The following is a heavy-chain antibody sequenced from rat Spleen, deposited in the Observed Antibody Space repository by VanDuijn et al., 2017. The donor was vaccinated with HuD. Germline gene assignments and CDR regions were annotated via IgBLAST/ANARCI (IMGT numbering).Heavy chain of an antibody. J-gene: IGHJ2*01. Sequence: EVKLVESGGGLVQPGNSLTLSCVASGFTFSNYGMHWIRQAPKKGLEWIGMIYYDSSKMYYADTVKGRFTISRDNSKNTLYLEMNSLRSEDTAMYYCAASNRTYWGQGVMVTVSS. CDR3: AASNRTY. V-gene: IGHV5-54*01. CDR2: IYYDSSKM. CDR1: GFTFSNYG. D-gene: IGHD3-6*01.